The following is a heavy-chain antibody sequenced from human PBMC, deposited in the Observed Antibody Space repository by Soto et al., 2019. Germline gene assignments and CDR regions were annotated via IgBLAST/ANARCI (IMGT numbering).Heavy chain of an antibody. CDR2: INHSGST. CDR3: ARVFGQTYFDY. CDR1: GVSFSGYY. V-gene: IGHV4-34*01. Sequence: SETLSLTCAVYGVSFSGYYWGWIRQPPGKGLEWIGEINHSGSTNYNPSLKSRVTISVDTSKNQFSLKLSSVTAADTAVYYCARVFGQTYFDYWGQGTLVTVSS. D-gene: IGHD3-10*02. J-gene: IGHJ4*02.